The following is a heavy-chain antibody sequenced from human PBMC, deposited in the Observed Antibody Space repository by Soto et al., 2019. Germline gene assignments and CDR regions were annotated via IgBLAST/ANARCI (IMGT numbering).Heavy chain of an antibody. CDR1: GYRFLYYP. Sequence: QVQLVQSGAEVKKPGASVKISCKASGYRFLYYPLHWVRQAPGQRLEWMGWINLGNGNTQYSQNFQGRVTITGDTSANTVYLELSSLRSDDTAIYYCEREPLCGGGCYVNTFDPWGQGTVVTVSS. CDR3: EREPLCGGGCYVNTFDP. J-gene: IGHJ5*02. V-gene: IGHV1-3*01. CDR2: INLGNGNT. D-gene: IGHD2-21*01.